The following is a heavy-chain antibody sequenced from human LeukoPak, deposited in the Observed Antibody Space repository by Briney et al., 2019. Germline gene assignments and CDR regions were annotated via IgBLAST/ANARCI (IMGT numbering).Heavy chain of an antibody. D-gene: IGHD6-6*01. V-gene: IGHV3-64*01. CDR1: GFTFSSYA. CDR2: ISSSGRGT. CDR3: ARDLYSSSSEDYYYYDMDV. Sequence: GGSLRLSCAASGFTFSSYAMHWVRQAPGKGLEYVSGISSSGRGTYYANSVKGRFTISRDNSKNTLYLQMGSLRAEDMAVYYCARDLYSSSSEDYYYYDMDVWGQGTTVTVSS. J-gene: IGHJ6*02.